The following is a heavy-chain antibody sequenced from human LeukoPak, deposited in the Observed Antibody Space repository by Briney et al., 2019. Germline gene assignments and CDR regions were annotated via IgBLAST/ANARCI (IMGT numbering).Heavy chain of an antibody. CDR1: EFSVGSNY. J-gene: IGHJ3*02. Sequence: GGSLRLSCAASEFSVGSNYMTWVRQAPGKGLEWVSLIYSGGSTYYADSVKGRFTISRDNSKNTLYLQMDSLRAEDTAVYYCARDPALTINDRGAFDIWGQGTMVTVSS. D-gene: IGHD3-9*01. CDR2: IYSGGST. CDR3: ARDPALTINDRGAFDI. V-gene: IGHV3-66*01.